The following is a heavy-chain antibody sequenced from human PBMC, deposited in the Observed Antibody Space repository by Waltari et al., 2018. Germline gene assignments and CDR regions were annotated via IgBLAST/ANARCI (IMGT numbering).Heavy chain of an antibody. CDR2: ISGSGGST. V-gene: IGHV3-23*01. J-gene: IGHJ4*02. D-gene: IGHD3-10*01. CDR3: AKDEGMGFGELLSAYYFDY. Sequence: EVQLLESGGGLVQPGGSLRLSCAASGFTFSSYAMSWVRQAPGKGLEWVSAISGSGGSTYYADSVKGRFTISRDNSKNTLYLQMNSLRAEDTAVYYCAKDEGMGFGELLSAYYFDYWGQGTLVTVSS. CDR1: GFTFSSYA.